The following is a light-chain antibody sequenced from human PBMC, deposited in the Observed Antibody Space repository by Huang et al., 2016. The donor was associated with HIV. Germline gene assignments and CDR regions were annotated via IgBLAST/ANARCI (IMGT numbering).Light chain of an antibody. CDR2: GAS. V-gene: IGKV1-8*01. CDR1: QNINAY. Sequence: AIRMTQSPSSLYALTGDRVTITCRSNQNINAYLAWYRQKPGRDPELLIYGASILRTGVSSLMSGSGSGTDFSLTISCLQSEDFVTYYCQQYFSYPQTFGQGTKVEVK. J-gene: IGKJ1*01. CDR3: QQYFSYPQT.